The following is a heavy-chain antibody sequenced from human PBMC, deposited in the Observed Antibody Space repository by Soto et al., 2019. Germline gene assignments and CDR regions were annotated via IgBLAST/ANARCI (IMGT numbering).Heavy chain of an antibody. V-gene: IGHV3-9*01. Sequence: GGSLRLSCAASGFTFDDYAMHWVRQAPGKGLEWASGISWNSGSIGYADSVKGRFTISRDNAKNPLYLQMNSLRAEDTALYYCAKGVRAVVAAPFDYWGQGTLVTVSS. CDR3: AKGVRAVVAAPFDY. CDR1: GFTFDDYA. J-gene: IGHJ4*02. D-gene: IGHD2-15*01. CDR2: ISWNSGSI.